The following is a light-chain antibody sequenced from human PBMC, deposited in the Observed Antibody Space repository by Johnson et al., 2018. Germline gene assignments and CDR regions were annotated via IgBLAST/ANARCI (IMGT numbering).Light chain of an antibody. CDR2: ENN. V-gene: IGLV1-51*02. J-gene: IGLJ1*01. CDR3: GTWDSSLSAGNV. CDR1: SSNIGNNY. Sequence: QSVLTQPPSVSAAPGQKVTISCSGSSSNIGNNYVSWYQQLPGTAPKLLIYENNKRPSGIPDRFSGSKSGTSATLGINGLQTGDEADYYCGTWDSSLSAGNVFGTGTKFTVL.